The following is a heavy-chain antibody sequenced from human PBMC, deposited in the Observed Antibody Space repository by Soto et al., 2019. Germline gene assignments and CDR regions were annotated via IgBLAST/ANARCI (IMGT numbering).Heavy chain of an antibody. CDR1: GGTFSSYA. CDR3: ARGSWAVAGPNLNQPFEY. J-gene: IGHJ4*02. D-gene: IGHD6-19*01. CDR2: IIPIFGTA. V-gene: IGHV1-69*12. Sequence: QVQLVQSGAEVKKPGSSVKVSCKASGGTFSSYAISWVRQAPGQGLEWMGGIIPIFGTANYAQKFQGRVTITADESTSTAYMELSSLRSEDTAVYYCARGSWAVAGPNLNQPFEYWGQGTLDTVSS.